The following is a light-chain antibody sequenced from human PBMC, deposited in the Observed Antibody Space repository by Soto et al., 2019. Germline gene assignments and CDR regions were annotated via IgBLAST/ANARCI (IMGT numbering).Light chain of an antibody. Sequence: QSALTQPASVSGSPGQSITISCTGTSSDVGGYNYVSWYQQHPGKAPKLMIYDVSNRPLGVSNRFSGSKSGNTASLTISGLQAEDEADYYCSSYTSSSTVVFGGWTKLTVL. CDR3: SSYTSSSTVV. CDR1: SSDVGGYNY. CDR2: DVS. J-gene: IGLJ2*01. V-gene: IGLV2-14*01.